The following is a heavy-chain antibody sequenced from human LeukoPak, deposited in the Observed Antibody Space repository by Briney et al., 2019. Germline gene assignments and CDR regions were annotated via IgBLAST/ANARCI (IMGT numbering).Heavy chain of an antibody. J-gene: IGHJ2*01. CDR3: ARDRPGIGYFDL. CDR2: INPSGGST. D-gene: IGHD1-14*01. Sequence: GASVKVSCKASGYTFTSYYMHWVLQAPGQGLEWMGIINPSGGSTSYAQKFQGRVTMTRDTSTSTVYMELSSLRSEDTAVYYCARDRPGIGYFDLWGRGTLVTVSS. V-gene: IGHV1-46*03. CDR1: GYTFTSYY.